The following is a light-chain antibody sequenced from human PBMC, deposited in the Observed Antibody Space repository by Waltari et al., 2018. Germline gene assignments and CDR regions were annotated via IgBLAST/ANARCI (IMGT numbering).Light chain of an antibody. CDR1: QNIDAS. Sequence: EIVMTQSPETLSVSPGQRVTLSCRASQNIDASLAWHQQRPGQAPRALISGASYRVTGIPDRFSGGGSGTEFTLTISSLQSEDVAIYYCQQFHTWPLTFGGGTKVEIK. V-gene: IGKV3-15*01. CDR3: QQFHTWPLT. J-gene: IGKJ4*01. CDR2: GAS.